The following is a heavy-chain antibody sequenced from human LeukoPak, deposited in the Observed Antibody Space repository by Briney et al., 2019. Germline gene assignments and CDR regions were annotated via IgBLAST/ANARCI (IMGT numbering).Heavy chain of an antibody. CDR2: IYYSGST. Sequence: SENLSLTCTVSGGSISSSSYYWGWIRQPPGKGLEWIGSIYYSGSTYYNPSLKSRVTISVDTSKNQFSLKLSSVTAADTAVYYCARRVWGAAMVNYWGQGTLVTVSS. D-gene: IGHD5-18*01. CDR1: GGSISSSSYY. V-gene: IGHV4-39*01. J-gene: IGHJ4*02. CDR3: ARRVWGAAMVNY.